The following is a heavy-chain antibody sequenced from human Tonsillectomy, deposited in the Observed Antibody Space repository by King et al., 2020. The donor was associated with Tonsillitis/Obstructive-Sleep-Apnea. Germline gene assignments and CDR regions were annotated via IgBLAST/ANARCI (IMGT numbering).Heavy chain of an antibody. CDR1: GGAFSGYY. CDR3: ARVRIAVAGTDL. V-gene: IGHV4-34*01. J-gene: IGHJ4*02. Sequence: VQLQQWGAGLLQPSETLALSCAVYGGAFSGYYWSWIRQPPGKGLEWIGEVNHSGSTNDYPSLKSRVTISLDTSKNQFSLKLSSVTAADPAVYYGARVRIAVAGTDLWGQGTLVTVSS. D-gene: IGHD6-19*01. CDR2: VNHSGST.